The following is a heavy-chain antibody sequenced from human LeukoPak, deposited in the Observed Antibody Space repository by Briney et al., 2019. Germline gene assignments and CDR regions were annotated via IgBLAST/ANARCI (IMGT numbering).Heavy chain of an antibody. D-gene: IGHD1-26*01. Sequence: PGGSLRLSCAASGFTFSSYAMSWVRQAPGKGLEWVSVIYSGGSTYYADSVKGRFTISRDNSKNTLYLQMNGLRAEDTAVYYCARSPWELDAFDIWGQGTMVTVSS. CDR2: IYSGGST. J-gene: IGHJ3*02. CDR1: GFTFSSYA. V-gene: IGHV3-66*02. CDR3: ARSPWELDAFDI.